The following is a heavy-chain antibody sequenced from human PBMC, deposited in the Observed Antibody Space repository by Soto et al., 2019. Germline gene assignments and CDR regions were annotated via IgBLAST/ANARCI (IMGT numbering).Heavy chain of an antibody. V-gene: IGHV3-7*03. CDR3: ARSALLWWALDS. D-gene: IGHD2-15*01. Sequence: GGSLRLSCAGSGFTFSSNWMSWVRQAPGKGLEWVATIKQDGSEKYYVDSVKGRFTVSRDNAKNSLYLEMNSLRAEDTAVYYCARSALLWWALDSWGQGTLVTVSS. J-gene: IGHJ4*02. CDR1: GFTFSSNW. CDR2: IKQDGSEK.